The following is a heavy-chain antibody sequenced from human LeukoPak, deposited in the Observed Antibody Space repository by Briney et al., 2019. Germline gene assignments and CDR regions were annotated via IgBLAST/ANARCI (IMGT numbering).Heavy chain of an antibody. J-gene: IGHJ5*02. V-gene: IGHV3-23*01. CDR1: GFTFGSYA. CDR3: AKGSGSGWYGWFAP. CDR2: IDASGGST. D-gene: IGHD6-19*01. Sequence: PGGSLRLSCADSGFTFGSYAMTWVRQAPGKGLEWVSSIDASGGSTYYADSVKGRFTISRDNSKNTFYLQMNTLRADDTAVYYCAKGSGSGWYGWFAPWGQGTLVTVSS.